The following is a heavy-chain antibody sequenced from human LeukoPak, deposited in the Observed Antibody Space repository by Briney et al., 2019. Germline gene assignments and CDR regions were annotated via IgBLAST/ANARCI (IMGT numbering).Heavy chain of an antibody. D-gene: IGHD3-3*01. Sequence: GGSLRLSCAASGFTFSSHWMSWVRQAPGKGLEWVANIKEDGSRKYYVDSVKGRFTISSDNAKNSLYLQMNSLRAEDTAVYYCAREGYGDYYLDYWGQGTPVTVSS. CDR2: IKEDGSRK. CDR1: GFTFSSHW. CDR3: AREGYGDYYLDY. V-gene: IGHV3-7*01. J-gene: IGHJ4*02.